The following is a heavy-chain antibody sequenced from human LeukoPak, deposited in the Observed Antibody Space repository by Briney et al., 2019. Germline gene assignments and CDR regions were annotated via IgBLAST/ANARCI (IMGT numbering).Heavy chain of an antibody. CDR2: ISTYNRDT. V-gene: IGHV1-18*01. CDR3: ARDPGQWELGIDY. J-gene: IGHJ4*02. CDR1: GYSFTHHG. Sequence: ASVKVSCKTYGYSFTHHGISWVRQAPGQGLEWMGWISTYNRDTNYAQRLQGRVTMTTDTSTSTAYMELRSLRSDDTAVYYCARDPGQWELGIDYWGQGTLVTVSS. D-gene: IGHD1-26*01.